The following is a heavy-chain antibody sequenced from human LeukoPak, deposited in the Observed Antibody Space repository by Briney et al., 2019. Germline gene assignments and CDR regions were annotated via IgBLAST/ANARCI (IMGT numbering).Heavy chain of an antibody. CDR2: IIPIFGTA. J-gene: IGHJ4*02. CDR1: RGTFSSYA. Sequence: GASVKVSCKASRGTFSSYAISWVRQAPGQGLEWMGGIIPIFGTANYAQKFQGRVTITADESTSTAYMELSSLRSEDTAVYYCASGIAAAGAFDYWGQGTLVTVSS. D-gene: IGHD6-13*01. V-gene: IGHV1-69*13. CDR3: ASGIAAAGAFDY.